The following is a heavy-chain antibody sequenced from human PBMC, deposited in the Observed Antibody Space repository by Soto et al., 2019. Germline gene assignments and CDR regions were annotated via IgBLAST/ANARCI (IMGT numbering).Heavy chain of an antibody. J-gene: IGHJ4*02. V-gene: IGHV4-4*08. CDR1: GGSINNYY. D-gene: IGHD4-17*01. CDR3: ARDNYGDTYYFDY. CDR2: IYNSVST. Sequence: SETLSLTCTVSGGSINNYYWTWIRQPPGKGLEWIGYIYNSVSTNYNPSLKSRVTISVDTSKNQFSLKLSSVTATDTAVYYCARDNYGDTYYFDYWGQGTLVTVSS.